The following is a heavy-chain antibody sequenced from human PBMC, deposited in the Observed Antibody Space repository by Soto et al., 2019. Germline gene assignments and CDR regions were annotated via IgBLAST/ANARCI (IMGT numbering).Heavy chain of an antibody. J-gene: IGHJ6*02. Sequence: GASVKVSCKASGYTFTGYYMHWVRQAPGQGLEWMGWINPNSGGTNYAQKFQGRVTMTRDTSISTAYMELSRLRSDDTAVYYCAREKLLWFGEFPPQVNYYYYGMDVWGQGTTVTVSS. CDR3: AREKLLWFGEFPPQVNYYYYGMDV. V-gene: IGHV1-2*02. CDR2: INPNSGGT. CDR1: GYTFTGYY. D-gene: IGHD3-10*01.